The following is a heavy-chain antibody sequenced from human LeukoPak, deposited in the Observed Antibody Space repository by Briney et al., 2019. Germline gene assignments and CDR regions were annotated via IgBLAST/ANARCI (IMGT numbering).Heavy chain of an antibody. CDR3: VRDPPERGYSGYDLGYYYYMDV. J-gene: IGHJ6*03. V-gene: IGHV1-69*05. CDR1: GGTFSSYA. Sequence: GASVKVSCKASGGTFSSYAISWVRQAPGQGLEWMGRIIPIFGTANYAQKFQGRVTITTDESTSTAYMELSSLRSEDTAVYYCVRDPPERGYSGYDLGYYYYMDVWGKGTTVTVSS. CDR2: IIPIFGTA. D-gene: IGHD5-12*01.